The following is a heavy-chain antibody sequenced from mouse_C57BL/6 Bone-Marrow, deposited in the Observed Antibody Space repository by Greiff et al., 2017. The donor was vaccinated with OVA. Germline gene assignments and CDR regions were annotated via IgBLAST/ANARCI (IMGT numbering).Heavy chain of an antibody. Sequence: EVKVVESGGGLVKPGGSLKLSCAASGFTFSDYGMHWVRQAPEKGLEWVAYISSGSSTIYYADTVKGRFTISRDNAKNTLFLQMTSLRSEDTAMYYCAAGQLGRYFDVWGTGTTVTVSS. CDR2: ISSGSSTI. V-gene: IGHV5-17*01. CDR1: GFTFSDYG. D-gene: IGHD4-1*02. CDR3: AAGQLGRYFDV. J-gene: IGHJ1*03.